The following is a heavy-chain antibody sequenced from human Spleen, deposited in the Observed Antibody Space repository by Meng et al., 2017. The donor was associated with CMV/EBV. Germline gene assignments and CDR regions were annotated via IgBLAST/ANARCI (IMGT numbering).Heavy chain of an antibody. D-gene: IGHD1-26*01. Sequence: GSLRLSCAVYGGSFSGYYWSWIRQPPGKGLEWIGYIYYSGRTNYSPSLKSRVTISVDTSKNQFSLKLSSVTAADTAVYYCARDLGDDYPNYGMDVWGQGTTVTVSS. CDR2: IYYSGRT. CDR3: ARDLGDDYPNYGMDV. J-gene: IGHJ6*02. V-gene: IGHV4-59*01. CDR1: GGSFSGYY.